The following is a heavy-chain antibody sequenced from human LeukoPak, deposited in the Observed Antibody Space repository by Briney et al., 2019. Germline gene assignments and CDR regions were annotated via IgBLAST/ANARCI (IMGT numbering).Heavy chain of an antibody. V-gene: IGHV4-30-4*08. CDR3: ARARFVGFFDY. CDR1: GGSVSSGDYY. Sequence: PSETLSLTCSVSGGSVSSGDYYWSWIRQPPGKGLEWIGYIYYSGSTYYNPSLKSRVTISVDTSKNQFSLKLSSVTAADTAVYYCARARFVGFFDYWGQGTLVTVSS. CDR2: IYYSGST. J-gene: IGHJ4*02. D-gene: IGHD3-3*01.